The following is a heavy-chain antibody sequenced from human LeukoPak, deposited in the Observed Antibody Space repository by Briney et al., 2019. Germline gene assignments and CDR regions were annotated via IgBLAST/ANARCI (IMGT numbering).Heavy chain of an antibody. J-gene: IGHJ1*01. CDR2: INGDGRST. D-gene: IGHD4-11*01. CDR3: AGDSLTTVNVEYFHH. CDR1: GFTFSEYW. V-gene: IGHV3-74*01. Sequence: GGSLRLSCIASGFTFSEYWIHWVRQTPGKGLVWVSRINGDGRSTSYADSVKGRFTISRDNTKNTVFLQMNSLRAEDTAVYYCAGDSLTTVNVEYFHHWGQGTLVTVSS.